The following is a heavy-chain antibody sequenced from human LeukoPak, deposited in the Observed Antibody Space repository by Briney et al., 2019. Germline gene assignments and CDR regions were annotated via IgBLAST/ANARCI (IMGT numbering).Heavy chain of an antibody. CDR2: ISSSGSTI. CDR1: GFTFSSYE. J-gene: IGHJ6*03. D-gene: IGHD3-10*01. CDR3: ARVRPGYYYYMDV. Sequence: GGSLRLSCAASGFTFSSYEMNWVRQAPGKGLEWVSYISSSGSTIYYADSVKGRFTISRDNAKNSLYLQMNSLRAEDTAVYYCARVRPGYYYYMDVWGKGTTVTISS. V-gene: IGHV3-48*03.